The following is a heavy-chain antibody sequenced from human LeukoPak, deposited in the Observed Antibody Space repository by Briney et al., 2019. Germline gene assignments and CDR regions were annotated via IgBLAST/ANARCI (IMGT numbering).Heavy chain of an antibody. CDR3: ARAGEGYYYDSSGYYPH. CDR1: GFTFRSYA. J-gene: IGHJ4*02. V-gene: IGHV3-7*01. D-gene: IGHD3-22*01. Sequence: GGSLRLSCAASGFTFRSYAMSWVRQTPGKGLEWVANIKQDGSEKYYVDSVKGRFTISRDNAKNSLYLQMNSLRAEDTAVYYCARAGEGYYYDSSGYYPHWGQGTLVTVSS. CDR2: IKQDGSEK.